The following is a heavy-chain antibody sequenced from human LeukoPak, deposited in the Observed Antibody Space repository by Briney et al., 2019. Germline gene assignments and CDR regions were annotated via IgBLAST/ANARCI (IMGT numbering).Heavy chain of an antibody. V-gene: IGHV1-2*06. J-gene: IGHJ6*03. CDR2: INPNSGDT. Sequence: GASVKVSCKASGYTFTGYYMHWVRQAPGQGLEWMGRINPNSGDTNYAQKFQGRVTMTRDTSISTAYMELSSLTSDDTAVYFCARSAEHCNNGVCFTDYYMDVWGKGTTVTVSS. CDR3: ARSAEHCNNGVCFTDYYMDV. CDR1: GYTFTGYY. D-gene: IGHD2-8*01.